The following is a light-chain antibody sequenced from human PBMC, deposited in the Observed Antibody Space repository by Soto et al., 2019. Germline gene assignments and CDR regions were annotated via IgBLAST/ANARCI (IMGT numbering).Light chain of an antibody. V-gene: IGLV2-14*01. Sequence: QSALTQPASVSGSPGQSITISCTGTSSDVGGYNYVSWYQQHPGKAPKLMIYDVSNRPSGVSNRFSGSKSGDTASLTISGLQAEDEADYYCSSYSSISASVFGIGTKLTVL. CDR3: SSYSSISASV. J-gene: IGLJ1*01. CDR2: DVS. CDR1: SSDVGGYNY.